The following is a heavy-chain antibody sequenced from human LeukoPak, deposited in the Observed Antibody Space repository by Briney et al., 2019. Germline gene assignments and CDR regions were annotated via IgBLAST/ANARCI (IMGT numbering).Heavy chain of an antibody. J-gene: IGHJ4*02. CDR3: AVLSDDSSGYYSPIDY. Sequence: ASVKVSCKASGYTFTSYGISWVRQAPGQGLGRMGWMNTNTGNPTYAQAFPERCVFSLDTSVSTASLQIISLKTEATTAYYYAVLSDDSSGYYSPIDYWGEGTLVTASS. D-gene: IGHD3-22*01. V-gene: IGHV7-4-1*02. CDR2: MNTNTGNP. CDR1: GYTFTSYG.